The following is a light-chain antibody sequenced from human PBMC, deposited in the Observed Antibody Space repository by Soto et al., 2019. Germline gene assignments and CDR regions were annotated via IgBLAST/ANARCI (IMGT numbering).Light chain of an antibody. CDR1: NSDVGGYKF. Sequence: QSALTQPASVSGSPGQSITISCTGTNSDVGGYKFVSWFQQPPGKAPKLMIFEVRIRPSGVSNRFSGSKSGNTASLTISGLQPEDEADYYCSSYSSNSSLYVFGTGTKVTVL. J-gene: IGLJ1*01. V-gene: IGLV2-14*01. CDR2: EVR. CDR3: SSYSSNSSLYV.